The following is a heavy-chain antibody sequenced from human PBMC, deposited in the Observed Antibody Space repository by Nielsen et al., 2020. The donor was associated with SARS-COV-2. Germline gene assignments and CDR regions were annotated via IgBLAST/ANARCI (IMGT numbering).Heavy chain of an antibody. CDR2: INAGNGNT. Sequence: ASVKVSCKASGYTLTSYAMHWVRQAPGQRLEWMGWINAGNGNTKYSQKFQGRVTITRDTSASTAYMELSSLRSEDTAVYYCATLYSSSWYFSNFQHWGQGTLVTVSS. J-gene: IGHJ1*01. CDR1: GYTLTSYA. D-gene: IGHD6-13*01. CDR3: ATLYSSSWYFSNFQH. V-gene: IGHV1-3*01.